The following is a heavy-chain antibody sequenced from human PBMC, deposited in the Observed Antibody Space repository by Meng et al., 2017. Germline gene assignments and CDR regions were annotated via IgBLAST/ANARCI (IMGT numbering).Heavy chain of an antibody. CDR3: ARDTSECTMVRGAKHRNNWFDP. D-gene: IGHD3-10*01. Sequence: ASVKVSCKASGYTFTGYYMLWVRQAPGQGLEWMGWINPNSGGTNYAQKYQGRVTMTRDTSISKAYMELSRLRSDDTAVYYGARDTSECTMVRGAKHRNNWFDPWGQGTLVTVSA. CDR1: GYTFTGYY. J-gene: IGHJ5*02. CDR2: INPNSGGT. V-gene: IGHV1-2*02.